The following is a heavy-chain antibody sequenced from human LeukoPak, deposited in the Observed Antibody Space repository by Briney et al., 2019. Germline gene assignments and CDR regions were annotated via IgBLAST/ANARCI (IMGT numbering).Heavy chain of an antibody. CDR1: AYCFTIYF. CDR2: INPQNGNT. Sequence: ASVKVSCKASAYCFTIYFFTSVRQAPGQGPEWLGWINPQNGNTNFAQRFQGRVTMTTDTSPNTAYMELRSVTSDDAAVYYCARACTRFRTQWCFSDFWGQGTLVTVSS. J-gene: IGHJ4*02. V-gene: IGHV1-18*04. CDR3: ARACTRFRTQWCFSDF. D-gene: IGHD2-8*01.